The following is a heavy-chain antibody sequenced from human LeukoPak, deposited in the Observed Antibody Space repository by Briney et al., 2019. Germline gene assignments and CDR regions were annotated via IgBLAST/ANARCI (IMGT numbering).Heavy chain of an antibody. D-gene: IGHD4-17*01. J-gene: IGHJ3*02. V-gene: IGHV3-21*01. CDR1: GXTFSSYS. Sequence: GGSLRLSCAASGXTFSSYSVNWVRQAPGKGLESVSSISSSSSYIYYADSVKGRFTISRDNAKNSLYLQMNSLRAEDTAVYYCASYGDYNDAFNIWGQGTMVTVSS. CDR3: ASYGDYNDAFNI. CDR2: ISSSSSYI.